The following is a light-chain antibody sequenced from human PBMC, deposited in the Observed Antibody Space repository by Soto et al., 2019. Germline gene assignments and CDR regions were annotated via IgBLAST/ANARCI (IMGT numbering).Light chain of an antibody. CDR3: QSYDSSNENPV. CDR2: ENN. J-gene: IGLJ7*01. Sequence: NFMLTQPHSVSESPGKTVNISCTRSSGSIASNYVQWYQQRPGSAPTTVIYENNRRPSGVPDRFSGSIDSSSNSASLTISGLKTEDEADYYCQSYDSSNENPVFGGGTQLTVL. V-gene: IGLV6-57*04. CDR1: SGSIASNY.